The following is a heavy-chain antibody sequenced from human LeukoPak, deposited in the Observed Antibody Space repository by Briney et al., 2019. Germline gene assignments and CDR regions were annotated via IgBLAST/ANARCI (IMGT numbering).Heavy chain of an antibody. CDR3: ARGDNWNYGVDY. J-gene: IGHJ4*02. D-gene: IGHD1-7*01. V-gene: IGHV3-48*01. CDR1: GFTFSSCS. Sequence: GGSLRLSCAASGFTFSSCSMNWVRQAPGKGPEWVSYIGSSSSSIYYADSVKGRFTISRDNAENSLYPQMNSLRAEDTAVYYCARGDNWNYGVDYWGQGTLVTVSS. CDR2: IGSSSSSI.